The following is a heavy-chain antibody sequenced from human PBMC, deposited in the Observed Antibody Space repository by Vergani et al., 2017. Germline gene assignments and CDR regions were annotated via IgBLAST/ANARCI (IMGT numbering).Heavy chain of an antibody. V-gene: IGHV3-33*01. CDR3: ARDSLGGIAAAGRPVPPDY. Sequence: QVQLVESGGGVVQPGRSLRLSCAASGFTFSSYGMHWVRQAPGKGLEWVAVIWYDGSNKYYADSVKGRFTISRDNSKNTLYLQMNSLRAEDTAVYYCARDSLGGIAAAGRPVPPDYWGQGTLVTVSS. CDR1: GFTFSSYG. D-gene: IGHD6-13*01. J-gene: IGHJ4*02. CDR2: IWYDGSNK.